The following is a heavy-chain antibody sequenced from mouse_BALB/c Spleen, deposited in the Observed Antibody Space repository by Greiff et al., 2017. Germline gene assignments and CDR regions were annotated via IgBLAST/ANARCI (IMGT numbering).Heavy chain of an antibody. D-gene: IGHD4-1*01. J-gene: IGHJ1*01. V-gene: IGHV5-12-2*01. CDR3: ARHVLGRGYFDV. Sequence: EVQLVESGGGLVQPGGSLKLSCAASGFTFSSYTMSWVRQTPEKRLEWVAYISNGGGSTYYPDTVKGRFTISRDNAKNTLYLQMSSLKSEDTAMYYCARHVLGRGYFDVWGAGTTVTVSS. CDR1: GFTFSSYT. CDR2: ISNGGGST.